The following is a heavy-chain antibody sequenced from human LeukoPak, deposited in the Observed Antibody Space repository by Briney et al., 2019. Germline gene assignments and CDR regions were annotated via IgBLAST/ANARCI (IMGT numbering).Heavy chain of an antibody. D-gene: IGHD3-10*01. CDR1: GGSISSSSYY. CDR2: IYYSGST. J-gene: IGHJ4*02. V-gene: IGHV4-39*01. Sequence: SETLSLTCTVSGGSISSSSYYWGWIRQPPGKGLEWIGSIYYSGSTYCNPSLKSRVTISVDTSKNQFSLKLSSVAAADTAVYYCARLGGLWFGEFSRYYFDYWGQGTLVTVSS. CDR3: ARLGGLWFGEFSRYYFDY.